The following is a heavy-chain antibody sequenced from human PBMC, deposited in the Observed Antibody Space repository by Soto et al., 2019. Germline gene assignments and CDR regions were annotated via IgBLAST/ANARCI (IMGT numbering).Heavy chain of an antibody. CDR1: GGSISSSSYY. CDR2: IYYSGST. J-gene: IGHJ4*02. V-gene: IGHV4-39*01. D-gene: IGHD2-15*01. Sequence: QLQLQESGPGLVKPSETLSLTCTVSGGSISSSSYYWGWIRQPPGKGLEWNGSIYYSGSTYYNPSLKRRGTIPVHTSKNQFSPKLSSVTAADTAVYYCATRYCSGGSCYSDYWGQGTLVTVSS. CDR3: ATRYCSGGSCYSDY.